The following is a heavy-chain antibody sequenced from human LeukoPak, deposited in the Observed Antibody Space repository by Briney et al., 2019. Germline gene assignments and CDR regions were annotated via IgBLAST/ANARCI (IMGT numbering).Heavy chain of an antibody. D-gene: IGHD2-2*01. CDR2: ISCSSSYI. CDR1: GFTFSNDW. CDR3: ARYQLLNGGIDP. J-gene: IGHJ5*02. V-gene: IGHV3-21*01. Sequence: GGSLRLSCAASGFTFSNDWMSWVRQPPGKGLEWVSSISCSSSYIYYADSVSRRFIISRDNAKNSLYLQMNSLRAEGTTVYYCARYQLLNGGIDPWGEGALGTVSS.